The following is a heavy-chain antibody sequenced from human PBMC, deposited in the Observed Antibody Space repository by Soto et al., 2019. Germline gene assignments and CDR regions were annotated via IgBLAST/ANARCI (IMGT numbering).Heavy chain of an antibody. CDR1: GYTFTSYD. J-gene: IGHJ6*02. CDR3: AREGVRGMDV. Sequence: QVQLVQSGAEVKKPGASVKVSCKASGYTFTSYDINWVRQATGQGLEWMGWMNPNSANTGYEQKFQGRVPMTRDNSPSTAYLEAMRLRTSDTAVYYCAREGVRGMDVWGQGTTVTVSS. D-gene: IGHD3-16*01. V-gene: IGHV1-8*01. CDR2: MNPNSANT.